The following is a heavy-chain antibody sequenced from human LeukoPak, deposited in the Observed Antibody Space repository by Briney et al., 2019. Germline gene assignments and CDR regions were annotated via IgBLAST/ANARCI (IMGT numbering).Heavy chain of an antibody. Sequence: PSETLSLTCTVSGASFNSDDQYWNWIRQSPGKGLEWIGSIHPSGMLYNNPSLESRVTMSRDTSKNQFSLNLNSVTAADTAVYYCARIAARPEGHNWFDPWGQGTLVTVSS. CDR1: GASFNSDDQY. D-gene: IGHD6-6*01. V-gene: IGHV4-31*03. CDR3: ARIAARPEGHNWFDP. J-gene: IGHJ5*02. CDR2: IHPSGML.